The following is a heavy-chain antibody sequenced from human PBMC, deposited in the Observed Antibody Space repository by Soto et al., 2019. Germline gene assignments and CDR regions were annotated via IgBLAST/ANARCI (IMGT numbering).Heavy chain of an antibody. CDR3: ARGIKWLDDNWFDP. Sequence: SETLSLTCTVSGGSISSGDYYWSWIRQPPGKGLEWIGYIYYSGSTYYNPSLKSRVTISVDTSKNQFSLKLSSVTAADTAVYYCARGIKWLDDNWFDPWGQGTLVTVSS. CDR2: IYYSGST. J-gene: IGHJ5*02. CDR1: GGSISSGDYY. V-gene: IGHV4-30-4*01. D-gene: IGHD6-19*01.